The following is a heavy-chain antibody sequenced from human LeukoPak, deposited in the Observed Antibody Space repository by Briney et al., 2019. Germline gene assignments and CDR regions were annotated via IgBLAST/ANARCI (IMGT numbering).Heavy chain of an antibody. CDR3: ARGGDGYNFDY. V-gene: IGHV3-74*01. J-gene: IGHJ4*02. CDR2: ITRDGSGA. Sequence: GGSLRLSCAASGFAFSNYWMHWVRQVPGKGLVWVSRITRDGSGANYADSVKGRFTISRDNARSTLYLQMNSLRAEDTAVYYCARGGDGYNFDYWGQGALVIVSS. D-gene: IGHD5-24*01. CDR1: GFAFSNYW.